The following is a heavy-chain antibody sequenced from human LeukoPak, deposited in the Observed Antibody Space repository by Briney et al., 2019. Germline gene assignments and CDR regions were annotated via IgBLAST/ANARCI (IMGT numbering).Heavy chain of an antibody. V-gene: IGHV3-30*14. CDR3: ASAGNKKYYFDS. J-gene: IGHJ4*02. CDR1: GFNFSTHA. CDR2: ISNDGRKT. Sequence: PGGSLRLSCAASGFNFSTHAMHWVRQAPGKGLEWVAFISNDGRKTYYADSVKGRFTISRDNSKNTLYLQMNSLRGEDTAVYYCASAGNKKYYFDSWGQGTLVTVSS. D-gene: IGHD4-23*01.